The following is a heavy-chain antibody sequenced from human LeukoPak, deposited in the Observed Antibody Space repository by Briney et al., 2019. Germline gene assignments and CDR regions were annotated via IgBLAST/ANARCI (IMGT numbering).Heavy chain of an antibody. J-gene: IGHJ4*02. CDR2: IYSDNT. D-gene: IGHD6-19*01. Sequence: GGSLRLSCTVSGFTVSSNSMSWVRQAPGKGLEWVSFIYSDNTHYSDSVKGRFTISRDNAKNSLYLQMNSLRAEDTALYYCARDEEQWLVRGDYFDYWGQGTLVTVSS. V-gene: IGHV3-53*01. CDR3: ARDEEQWLVRGDYFDY. CDR1: GFTVSSNS.